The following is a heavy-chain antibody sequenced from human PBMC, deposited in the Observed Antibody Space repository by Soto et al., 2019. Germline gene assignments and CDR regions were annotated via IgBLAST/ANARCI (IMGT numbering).Heavy chain of an antibody. Sequence: GGSLRLSCAASGFTFSSYGMHWVRQAPGKGLEWVAVIWYDGSNKYYADSVKGRFTISRDNSKNTLYLQMNSLRAEDTAVYYCARTGTKYSGYSFSGYWGQGTLVTVSS. D-gene: IGHD5-12*01. CDR1: GFTFSSYG. J-gene: IGHJ4*02. CDR2: IWYDGSNK. CDR3: ARTGTKYSGYSFSGY. V-gene: IGHV3-33*01.